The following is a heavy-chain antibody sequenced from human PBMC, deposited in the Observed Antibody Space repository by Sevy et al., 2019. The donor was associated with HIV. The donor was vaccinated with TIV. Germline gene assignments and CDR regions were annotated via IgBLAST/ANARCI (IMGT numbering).Heavy chain of an antibody. Sequence: ASVKVSCKASGYTFTGYYMHWVRQAPGQGLEWMGRINPNSGGTNYAQKFQGRVTMTRDTSISPAYMELSRLRSDDTAGYYCARDRGYSYGNDYWGQGTLVTVSS. CDR1: GYTFTGYY. J-gene: IGHJ4*02. CDR3: ARDRGYSYGNDY. D-gene: IGHD5-18*01. V-gene: IGHV1-2*06. CDR2: INPNSGGT.